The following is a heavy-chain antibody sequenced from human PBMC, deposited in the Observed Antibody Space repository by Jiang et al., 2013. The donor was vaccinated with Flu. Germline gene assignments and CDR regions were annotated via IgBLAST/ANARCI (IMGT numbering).Heavy chain of an antibody. CDR3: ARDTSAADSFWWFDP. V-gene: IGHV1-46*02. CDR2: INPSGGGT. J-gene: IGHJ5*02. Sequence: GAEVKKPESSVKVSCKASGGIFNRHALSWVRQAPGQGLEWMAIINPSGGGTNYAQKFQGRVTLTRDTSTNTVYMELSSLRSEDTAVYYCARDTSAADSFWWFDPWGQGTLVTVSS. CDR1: GGIFNRHA. D-gene: IGHD6-13*01.